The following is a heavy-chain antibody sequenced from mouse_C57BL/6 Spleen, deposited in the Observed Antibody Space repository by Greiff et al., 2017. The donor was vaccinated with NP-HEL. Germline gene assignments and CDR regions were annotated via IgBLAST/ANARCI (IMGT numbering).Heavy chain of an antibody. CDR1: GYTFTDYY. CDR2: INPYNGGT. Sequence: VQLQQSGPVLVKPGASVKMSCKASGYTFTDYYMNWVKQSHGKSLEWIGVINPYNGGTSYNQKFKGKATLTVDKSSSTAYMELNSLTSEDSAVYYCARYETTVVADYYYAMDYWGQGTSVTVSS. J-gene: IGHJ4*01. D-gene: IGHD1-1*01. V-gene: IGHV1-19*01. CDR3: ARYETTVVADYYYAMDY.